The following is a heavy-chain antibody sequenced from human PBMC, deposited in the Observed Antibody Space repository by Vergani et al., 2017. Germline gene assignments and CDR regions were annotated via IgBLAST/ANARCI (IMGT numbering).Heavy chain of an antibody. V-gene: IGHV1-46*03. J-gene: IGHJ4*02. Sequence: QVQLVQSGAEVKKPGASVKVSCKASGYTFTSYYMHWVRQAPGQGLEWMGIINPSGGSTSYAQKFQGRVTMTRDTSTSTVYMELSSLRSEDTAVYYCALRTREYYFDYWGEGTLVTVSS. CDR2: INPSGGST. D-gene: IGHD3-10*01. CDR1: GYTFTSYY. CDR3: ALRTREYYFDY.